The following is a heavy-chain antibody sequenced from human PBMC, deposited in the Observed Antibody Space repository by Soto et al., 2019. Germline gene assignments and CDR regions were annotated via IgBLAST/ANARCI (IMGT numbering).Heavy chain of an antibody. CDR2: IYSSGST. CDR1: GGSITNYY. V-gene: IGHV4-59*01. J-gene: IGHJ4*02. D-gene: IGHD5-18*01. CDR3: ARDHPHSYGIYYFDY. Sequence: PSETLSLTCTISGGSITNYYWSWIRQPPGKGLEWIGYIYSSGSTNYNPSLKSRVTISADTSKNQASLKLTSVTAADTAVYYCARDHPHSYGIYYFDYWGQGTLVTVSS.